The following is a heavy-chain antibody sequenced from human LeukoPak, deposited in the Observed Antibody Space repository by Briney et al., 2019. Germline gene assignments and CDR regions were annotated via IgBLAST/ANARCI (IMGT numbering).Heavy chain of an antibody. CDR3: ARGRAGGPDVFDM. CDR2: LRNDDGST. V-gene: IGHV3-74*01. Sequence: PGGPLRLSCAVSGFTFTSYWMHWVRQVPGKRLVWVARLRNDDGSTNYADSVKGRFTISRDSAKNTLYLQMITLRDEDTAMYYCARGRAGGPDVFDMWGQGTMVTVSS. CDR1: GFTFTSYW. J-gene: IGHJ3*02. D-gene: IGHD6-13*01.